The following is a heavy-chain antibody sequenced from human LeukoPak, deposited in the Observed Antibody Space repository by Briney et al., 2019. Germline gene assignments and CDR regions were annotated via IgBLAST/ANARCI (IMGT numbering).Heavy chain of an antibody. CDR3: TRGTTKVFTQSYYMDV. CDR2: ITTASNTYAA. Sequence: GGSLRLSCAASGFIFSGFDIHWVRQASGKRLQWVGRITTASNTYAAVYGASVKGRFTISRDDPKNMAYLQMNSLKTEDTAVYYCTRGTTKVFTQSYYMDVWGKGTTVFVSS. D-gene: IGHD1-7*01. V-gene: IGHV3-73*01. CDR1: GFIFSGFD. J-gene: IGHJ6*03.